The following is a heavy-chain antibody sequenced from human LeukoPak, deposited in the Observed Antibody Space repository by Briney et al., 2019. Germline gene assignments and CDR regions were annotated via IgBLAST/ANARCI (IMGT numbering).Heavy chain of an antibody. V-gene: IGHV3-9*03. D-gene: IGHD6-19*01. Sequence: GRSLRLSCTASGFTFDDYAMHWVRQAPGKGLEWVSGISWNSGSIVYADSVKGRSTISRDNAKNSLYLQMNSLRVEDMALYYCVQSGSGWYGEGFDYWGQGPLVTVSS. CDR3: VQSGSGWYGEGFDY. CDR2: ISWNSGSI. CDR1: GFTFDDYA. J-gene: IGHJ4*02.